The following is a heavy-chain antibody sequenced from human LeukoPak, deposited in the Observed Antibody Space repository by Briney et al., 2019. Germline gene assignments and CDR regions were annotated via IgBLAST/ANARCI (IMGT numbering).Heavy chain of an antibody. CDR1: GGTFSSYA. J-gene: IGHJ6*03. Sequence: ASVKVSCKASGGTFSSYAISWVRQAPGQGLEWMGWISPHNGKTEYAQKFQGRVSMTRDTSTSTVYMELRSLRSDDTAVYYCAREIPPLATVITKYYQYFMDVWGKGTTVTVSS. D-gene: IGHD4-23*01. CDR2: ISPHNGKT. CDR3: AREIPPLATVITKYYQYFMDV. V-gene: IGHV1-18*01.